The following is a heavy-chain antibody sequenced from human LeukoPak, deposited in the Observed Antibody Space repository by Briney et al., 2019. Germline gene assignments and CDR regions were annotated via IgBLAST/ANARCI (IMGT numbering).Heavy chain of an antibody. D-gene: IGHD2-15*01. CDR3: AREGYCSGDSCYSFDS. CDR1: GFSFSSNS. CDR2: ISSSSSYI. V-gene: IGHV3-21*01. J-gene: IGHJ4*02. Sequence: GGSLRLSCAASGFSFSSNSMNWVRQAPGKGLEWVSSISSSSSYIYYADSVKGRFTISRDNARNSLYLQMNSLRAEDTAVYYCAREGYCSGDSCYSFDSWGQGTLVTVSS.